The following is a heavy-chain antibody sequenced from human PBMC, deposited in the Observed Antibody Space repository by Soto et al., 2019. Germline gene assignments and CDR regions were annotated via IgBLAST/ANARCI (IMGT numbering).Heavy chain of an antibody. D-gene: IGHD3-10*01. CDR1: GASITSGGYF. Sequence: SETLSLTCTVSGASITSGGYFWTWIRQHPGKGLEWIGYIYHSGSTYYNPSLKSRVTISVDKSKKQFSLKLSSVTAADTAVYYCARENNVLPGGYFDYWGQGTLVTVSS. CDR3: ARENNVLPGGYFDY. CDR2: IYHSGST. V-gene: IGHV4-31*03. J-gene: IGHJ4*02.